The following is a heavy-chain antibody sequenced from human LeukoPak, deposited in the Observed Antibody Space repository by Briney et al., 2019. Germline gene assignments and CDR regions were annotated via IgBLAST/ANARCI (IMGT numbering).Heavy chain of an antibody. CDR3: ASLYGEMLEF. D-gene: IGHD4-17*01. CDR2: ISSSSSTI. J-gene: IGHJ4*02. V-gene: IGHV3-48*01. Sequence: PGGSLRLSCAASGFTFSSYSMNWVRQAAGKGREWVSYISSSSSTIYYVDSVKGGITISRDNANKSMYLEMNRRIAKAAAVLYCASLYGEMLEFWGQGTLVTVS. CDR1: GFTFSSYS.